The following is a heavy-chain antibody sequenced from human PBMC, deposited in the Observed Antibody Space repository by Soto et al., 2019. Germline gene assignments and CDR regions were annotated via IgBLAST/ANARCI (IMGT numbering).Heavy chain of an antibody. D-gene: IGHD6-19*01. V-gene: IGHV5-10-1*01. J-gene: IGHJ4*02. CDR3: ARLTDSSGRDY. CDR1: GYSFTSYC. Sequence: GESLKISCQGSGYSFTSYCISWVRQMPGKGLEWMGRIDPGGSGTTYSPSFQGHVTISVDKSITTAHLQWSSLKASDTAMYFCARLTDSSGRDYWGQGTQVTVSS. CDR2: IDPGGSGT.